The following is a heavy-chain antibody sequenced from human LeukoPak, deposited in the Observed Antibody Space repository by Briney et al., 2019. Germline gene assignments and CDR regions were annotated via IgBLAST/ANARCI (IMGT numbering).Heavy chain of an antibody. D-gene: IGHD3-22*01. CDR2: INYSGRI. Sequence: SETLSLTCTVSGGSISSSSYYWGWIRQPPGKGLEWIGSINYSGRIYYNPFLKSRVTISVDTSKNQFSLKLTSVTAADTAVYYCARDPTYYDTSTYPIWGQGTMVTVSS. J-gene: IGHJ3*02. V-gene: IGHV4-39*07. CDR1: GGSISSSSYY. CDR3: ARDPTYYDTSTYPI.